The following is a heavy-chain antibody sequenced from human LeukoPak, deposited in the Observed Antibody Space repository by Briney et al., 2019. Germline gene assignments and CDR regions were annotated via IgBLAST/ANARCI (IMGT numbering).Heavy chain of an antibody. CDR3: AGSGWYGYYFDY. CDR1: GFTFSDYY. CDR2: ISSSGSTI. Sequence: GGSLRLSCAASGFTFSDYYMSWIRQAPGKGLEWVSYISSSGSTIYYADSVKGRFTISRDNAKNSVYLQMNSLRAEDTAVYYCAGSGWYGYYFDYWGQGTLVTVSS. D-gene: IGHD6-19*01. J-gene: IGHJ4*02. V-gene: IGHV3-11*04.